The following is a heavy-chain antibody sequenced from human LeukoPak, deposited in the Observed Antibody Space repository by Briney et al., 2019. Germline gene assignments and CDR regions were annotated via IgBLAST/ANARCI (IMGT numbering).Heavy chain of an antibody. CDR1: GGTFSSYA. CDR3: ARDSYGFGELGIGMDV. D-gene: IGHD3-10*01. CDR2: IIPILGIA. J-gene: IGHJ6*02. V-gene: IGHV1-69*04. Sequence: ASVKVSCKASGGTFSSYAISWVRPAPGQGLEWMGRIIPILGIANYAQKFQGRVTITADKSTSTAYMELSSLRSEDTAVYYCARDSYGFGELGIGMDVWGQGTTVTVSS.